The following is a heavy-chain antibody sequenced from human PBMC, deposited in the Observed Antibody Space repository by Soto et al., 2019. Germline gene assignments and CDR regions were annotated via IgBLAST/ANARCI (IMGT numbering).Heavy chain of an antibody. V-gene: IGHV3-23*01. J-gene: IGHJ4*02. CDR3: AKDDSSGWYRSFDY. Sequence: EVQSLESGGGLVQPGGSLRLSCAASGFAFSGYPMSWVRQTPGKGLEWVSGIDASTGRTYFADSVEGRFTISRDNSKNTLYLQMNSLRVADTAIYYCAKDDSSGWYRSFDYWGQGTLVTVSS. D-gene: IGHD6-19*01. CDR2: IDASTGRT. CDR1: GFAFSGYP.